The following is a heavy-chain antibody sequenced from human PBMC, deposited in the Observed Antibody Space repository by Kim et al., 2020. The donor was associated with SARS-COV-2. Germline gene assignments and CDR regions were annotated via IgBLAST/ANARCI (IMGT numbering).Heavy chain of an antibody. D-gene: IGHD3-10*01. Sequence: SETLSLTCTVSGGSISSYYWSWIRQPPGKGLEWIGYIYYSGSTNYNPSLKSRVTISVDTSKNQFSLKLSSVTAADTAVYYCARSEPYMVRGMPELWGQGTLVTVSS. V-gene: IGHV4-59*08. CDR2: IYYSGST. CDR1: GGSISSYY. CDR3: ARSEPYMVRGMPEL. J-gene: IGHJ4*02.